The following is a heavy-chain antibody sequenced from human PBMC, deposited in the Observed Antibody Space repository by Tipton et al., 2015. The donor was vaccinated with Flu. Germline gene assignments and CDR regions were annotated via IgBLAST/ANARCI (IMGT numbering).Heavy chain of an antibody. CDR1: SGSIRSTNYF. D-gene: IGHD3-10*02. CDR2: MYPSGTT. J-gene: IGHJ4*02. CDR3: ARLSYYDVDLKNFYFDY. V-gene: IGHV4-39*01. Sequence: GLVKPSETLSLTCTVSSGSIRSTNYFYAWIRQPPGKRLELIGSMYPSGTTYYNPSLKSRVTISVDTSKSQFSLKLRSVTAADTAVYYCARLSYYDVDLKNFYFDYWGQGAQVTVSS.